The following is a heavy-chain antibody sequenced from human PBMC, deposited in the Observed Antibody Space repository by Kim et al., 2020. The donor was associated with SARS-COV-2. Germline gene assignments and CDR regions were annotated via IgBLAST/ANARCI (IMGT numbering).Heavy chain of an antibody. V-gene: IGHV3-74*01. CDR1: GFTFSSYW. J-gene: IGHJ3*02. D-gene: IGHD6-13*01. Sequence: GGSLRLSCAASGFTFSSYWMHWVRQAPGKGLVWVSRINSDGSSTSYADSVKGRFTISRDNAKNTLYLQMNSLRAEDTAVYYCASGYSSSWYAFDIWGQGTMVTVSS. CDR2: INSDGSST. CDR3: ASGYSSSWYAFDI.